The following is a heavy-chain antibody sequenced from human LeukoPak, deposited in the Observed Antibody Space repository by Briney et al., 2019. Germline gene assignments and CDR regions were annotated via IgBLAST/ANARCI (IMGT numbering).Heavy chain of an antibody. CDR1: GFTFSKYA. CDR2: ISGSGGGP. V-gene: IGHV3-23*01. J-gene: IGHJ4*02. D-gene: IGHD3-16*01. Sequence: GGSLRLSCAASGFTFSKYAMSWVRQAPGKGLERVSGISGSGGGPYYADSVKGRFTLSSDSSRNTVYFQLNNLRVEDTAIYYCAKASWVSSTDAVRWGQGTLVTVSS. CDR3: AKASWVSSTDAVR.